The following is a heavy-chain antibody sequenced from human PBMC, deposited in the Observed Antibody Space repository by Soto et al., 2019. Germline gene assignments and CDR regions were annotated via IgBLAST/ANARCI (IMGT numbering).Heavy chain of an antibody. CDR1: GFTFSDYC. J-gene: IGHJ4*02. Sequence: GGSLRLSCAASGFTFSDYCMSWVRQAPGKGLEWVSGVSGSGDSGTGDRTYYADSVKGRFTISRDNSKNTLYLQMNSLRAEDKAVYYCAKDEKGVIEDYFDCWGQGTLVTVSS. V-gene: IGHV3-23*01. D-gene: IGHD3-10*01. CDR2: VSGSGDSGTGDRT. CDR3: AKDEKGVIEDYFDC.